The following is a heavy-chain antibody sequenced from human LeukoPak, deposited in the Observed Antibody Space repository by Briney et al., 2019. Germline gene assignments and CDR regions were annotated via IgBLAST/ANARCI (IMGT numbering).Heavy chain of an antibody. J-gene: IGHJ4*02. Sequence: GGSLRLSCAASGFTFSSHGMHWVRQAPGKGREWVAVIWYDASNKYYADSVKGRFTVSRDNSKNTLYLQMNSLRAEDTAMYYCARNLRKYGSNSEYFDYWGQGTVVTVSS. CDR2: IWYDASNK. V-gene: IGHV3-33*01. CDR1: GFTFSSHG. D-gene: IGHD4-23*01. CDR3: ARNLRKYGSNSEYFDY.